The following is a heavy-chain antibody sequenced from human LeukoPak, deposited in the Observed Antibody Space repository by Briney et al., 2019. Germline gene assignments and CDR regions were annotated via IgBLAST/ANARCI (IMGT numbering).Heavy chain of an antibody. D-gene: IGHD6-19*01. J-gene: IGHJ4*02. CDR2: ISRNGGRT. V-gene: IGHV3-64D*06. CDR1: GFTFGNFE. Sequence: GGSLRLSCSASGFTFGNFEMHWVRQAPGRGLEYVSGISRNGGRTNNADSVKGRFTISRDNSKNTLFLQMASLRAEDTVVYYCVIQSSRWVYWGQGTLVTVSS. CDR3: VIQSSRWVY.